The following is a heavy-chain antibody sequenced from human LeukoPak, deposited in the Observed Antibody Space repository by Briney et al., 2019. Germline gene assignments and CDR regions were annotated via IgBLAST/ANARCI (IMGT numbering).Heavy chain of an antibody. V-gene: IGHV4-61*08. CDR2: IYYTGKT. D-gene: IGHD3-3*01. CDR3: ARRRGDFWSDYYAFDY. CDR1: GGSVSSSGYD. Sequence: PSETLSLTCAVSGGSVSSSGYDWSWIRQPPGKGLEWIAYIYYTGKTNYNPSLNSRATITLNTSNSQFSLKLSSVTAADTAVYYCARRRGDFWSDYYAFDYWGQGTLVTISS. J-gene: IGHJ4*02.